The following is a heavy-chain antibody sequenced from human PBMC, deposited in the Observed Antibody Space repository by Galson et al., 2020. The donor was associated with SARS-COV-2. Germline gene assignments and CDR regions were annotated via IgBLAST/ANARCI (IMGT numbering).Heavy chain of an antibody. CDR2: IYYSGST. V-gene: IGHV4-31*03. Sequence: ETSETLSLTCTVSGGSISSGGYYWSWIRQHPGTGLEWIGYIYYSGSTYYNPSLKSRVTISVDTSKNQFSLKLSSVTAADTAVYYCARAPITMIVVVDAFDIWGQGTMVTVSS. D-gene: IGHD3-22*01. J-gene: IGHJ3*02. CDR1: GGSISSGGYY. CDR3: ARAPITMIVVVDAFDI.